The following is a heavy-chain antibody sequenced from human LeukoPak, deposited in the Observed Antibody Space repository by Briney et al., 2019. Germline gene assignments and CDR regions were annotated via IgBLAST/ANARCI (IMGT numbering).Heavy chain of an antibody. Sequence: SETLSLTFAFSGCPISSGGYSWSWIRQPPGKGLEWIGDMYHSGSTYYNPSLKSRVTISVDRTKNQFSLKLSSVTAADTVVYYCARAVWVDYDSSEESYYFDYWGKGTLVTVSS. CDR2: MYHSGST. D-gene: IGHD3-22*01. J-gene: IGHJ4*02. CDR1: GCPISSGGYS. V-gene: IGHV4-30-2*01. CDR3: ARAVWVDYDSSEESYYFDY.